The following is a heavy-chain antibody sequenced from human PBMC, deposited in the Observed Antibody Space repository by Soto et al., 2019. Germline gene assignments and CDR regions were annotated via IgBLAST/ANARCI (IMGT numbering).Heavy chain of an antibody. CDR1: GGSISSSSYY. Sequence: PSETLSLTCTVSGGSISSSSYYWGWIRQPPGKGLEWIGYIHYSGSTNYNPSLKSRVTISVDTSKNQFSLKLSSVTAADTAVYYCARYYGGYSDYWGQGTLVTVS. CDR3: ARYYGGYSDY. J-gene: IGHJ4*02. CDR2: IHYSGST. D-gene: IGHD2-21*01. V-gene: IGHV4-61*05.